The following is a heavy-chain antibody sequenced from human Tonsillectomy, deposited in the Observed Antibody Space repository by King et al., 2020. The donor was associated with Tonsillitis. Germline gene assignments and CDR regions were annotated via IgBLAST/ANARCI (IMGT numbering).Heavy chain of an antibody. J-gene: IGHJ4*02. CDR2: ISSSSSTI. CDR1: GFTFSSYS. D-gene: IGHD3-10*01. V-gene: IGHV3-48*04. Sequence: VQLVESGGGLVQPGGSLRLSCAASGFTFSSYSMNWVRQAPGKGLEWVSYISSSSSTIYYADSVKGRFTIDRDNAKNSLYLQMNSLRAEETAVYYCAGTYYYGSGTNYFDYWGQGTLVTVSS. CDR3: AGTYYYGSGTNYFDY.